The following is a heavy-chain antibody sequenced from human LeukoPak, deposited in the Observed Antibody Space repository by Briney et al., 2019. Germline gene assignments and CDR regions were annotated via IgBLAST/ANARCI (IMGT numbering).Heavy chain of an antibody. CDR3: ARVGNYYDSSGYYY. CDR2: IYNDETT. Sequence: GGSLRLSCAASGFTFSSYAMSWVRQAPGKGLEWVSVIYNDETTYYADSVKGRFTISTDNSKSTVFLQMNSLRAEDTAVYYCARVGNYYDSSGYYYWGQGTLVTVSS. V-gene: IGHV3-66*01. J-gene: IGHJ4*02. CDR1: GFTFSSYA. D-gene: IGHD3-22*01.